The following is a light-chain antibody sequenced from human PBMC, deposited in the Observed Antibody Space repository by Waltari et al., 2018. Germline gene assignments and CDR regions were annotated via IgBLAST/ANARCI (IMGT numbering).Light chain of an antibody. Sequence: EIVLTQSPATLSLSPGDRATLSCRASQGGIDFLAWYQQRPGQAPRLLIYDTSNRATGIPARFRGSGSWTDFTLTISSLEPEDFAVYYCQHRDRTFGQGTEVEIK. J-gene: IGKJ1*01. V-gene: IGKV3-11*01. CDR2: DTS. CDR3: QHRDRT. CDR1: QGGIDF.